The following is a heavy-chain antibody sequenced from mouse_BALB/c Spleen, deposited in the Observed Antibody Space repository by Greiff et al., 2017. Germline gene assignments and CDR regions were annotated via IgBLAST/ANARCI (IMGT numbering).Heavy chain of an antibody. Sequence: EVKVEESGPGLVKPSQSLSLTCTVTGYSITSDYAWNWIRQFPGNKLEWMGYISYSGSTSYNPSLKSRISITRDTSKNQFFLQLNSVTTEDTATYYCAREFITTATAYFDYWGQGTTRTVSS. CDR2: ISYSGST. V-gene: IGHV3-2*02. CDR3: AREFITTATAYFDY. J-gene: IGHJ2*01. D-gene: IGHD1-2*01. CDR1: GYSITSDYA.